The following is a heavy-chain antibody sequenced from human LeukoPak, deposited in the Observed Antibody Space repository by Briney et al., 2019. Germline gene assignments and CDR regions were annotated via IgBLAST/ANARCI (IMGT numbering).Heavy chain of an antibody. V-gene: IGHV1-2*02. J-gene: IGHJ4*02. Sequence: ASVKVSCKASGYTFTGYYMHWVRQAPGQGLEWMGWINPNSGGTNYAQKFQGRVTMTRDTSISTAYMELSRLRSDDTAVYYCARGDSPDYGDYQHLDYWGQGTLVTVSS. D-gene: IGHD4-17*01. CDR3: ARGDSPDYGDYQHLDY. CDR2: INPNSGGT. CDR1: GYTFTGYY.